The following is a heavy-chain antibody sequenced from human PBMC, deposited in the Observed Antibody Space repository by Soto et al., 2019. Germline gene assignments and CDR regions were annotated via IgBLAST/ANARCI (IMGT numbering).Heavy chain of an antibody. CDR3: ARAGPRVVPAAIGRRYYYYMDV. D-gene: IGHD2-2*02. V-gene: IGHV4-34*01. J-gene: IGHJ6*03. CDR1: GGSFSGYY. CDR2: INHSGST. Sequence: SETLSLTCAVYGGSFSGYYWSWIRQPPGKGLEWIGEINHSGSTNYNPSLKSRVTISVDTSKNQFSLKLSSVTAADTAVYYCARAGPRVVPAAIGRRYYYYMDVWGKGTTVTVSS.